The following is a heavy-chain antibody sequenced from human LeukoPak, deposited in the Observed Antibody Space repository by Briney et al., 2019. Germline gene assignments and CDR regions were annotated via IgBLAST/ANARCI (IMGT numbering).Heavy chain of an antibody. Sequence: PSETLSLTCTVSGGSISSSSYYWGWIRQPPGKGLEWIGSIYYSGSTYYNPSLKSRVTISVDTSKNQFSLKLSSVTAADTAVYYCARLRCDSCYPNWFDPWGQGTLVTVSS. V-gene: IGHV4-39*01. CDR3: ARLRCDSCYPNWFDP. CDR2: IYYSGST. J-gene: IGHJ5*02. CDR1: GGSISSSSYY. D-gene: IGHD2-15*01.